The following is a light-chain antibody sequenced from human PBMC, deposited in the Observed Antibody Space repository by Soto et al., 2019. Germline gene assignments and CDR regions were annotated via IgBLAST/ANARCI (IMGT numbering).Light chain of an antibody. CDR1: SSNIGAGYD. J-gene: IGLJ2*01. CDR2: GNS. CDR3: QSYDSSPSGYVV. V-gene: IGLV1-40*01. Sequence: QSVLTQPPSVSGAPGQRVTISCTGSSSNIGAGYDVHWYQQLPGTAPKLLIYGNSNRPSGVPDRFSGSKSGTSASLAITGLQAEDEADYYCQSYDSSPSGYVVFGGGTQDTVL.